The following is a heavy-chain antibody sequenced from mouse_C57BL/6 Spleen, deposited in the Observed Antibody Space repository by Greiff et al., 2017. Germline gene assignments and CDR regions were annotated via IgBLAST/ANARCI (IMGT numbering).Heavy chain of an antibody. V-gene: IGHV1-15*01. D-gene: IGHD3-1*01. CDR1: GYTFTDYE. CDR3: ARYGSGYYDVCD. Sequence: QVQLQQSGAELVRPGASVKLSCKASGYTFTDYEMHWVKQTPVHGLEWIGAIDPETGGTAYTQKFKGTAILTADTASNTAYMELRSLTSEDSAVYYCARYGSGYYDVCDRGQGTTLTVST. CDR2: IDPETGGT. J-gene: IGHJ2*01.